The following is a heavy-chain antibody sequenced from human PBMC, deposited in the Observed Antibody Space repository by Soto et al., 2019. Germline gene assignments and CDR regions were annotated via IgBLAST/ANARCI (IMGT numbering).Heavy chain of an antibody. D-gene: IGHD5-18*01. J-gene: IGHJ4*02. CDR2: IYWDDDE. V-gene: IGHV2-5*02. CDR3: AHRPRGYSYHFDY. CDR1: GFSFSTRGAG. Sequence: QITLKESGPTLVKPTQPLTLTCTFSGFSFSTRGAGVAWIRQPPGKALEWLALIYWDDDEDYSPSLKSRLTISNDTSKAQVDLTMTNMDPVDTATYYCAHRPRGYSYHFDYWGQGTLVTVSS.